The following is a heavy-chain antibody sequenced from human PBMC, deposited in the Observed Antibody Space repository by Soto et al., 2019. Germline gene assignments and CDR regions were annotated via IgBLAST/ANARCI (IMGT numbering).Heavy chain of an antibody. V-gene: IGHV3-23*01. CDR2: ISGSGGST. D-gene: IGHD2-2*01. CDR3: ALCSSTSCHYYYYYGMDV. CDR1: GFTFSSYA. Sequence: EVQLLESGGGLVQPGGSLRLSCAASGFTFSSYAMSWVRQAPGKGLEWVSAISGSGGSTYYADSVKGRFTISRDNSKNTLYLQMNSLRAEDTAVYYCALCSSTSCHYYYYYGMDVWGQGTTVTVSS. J-gene: IGHJ6*02.